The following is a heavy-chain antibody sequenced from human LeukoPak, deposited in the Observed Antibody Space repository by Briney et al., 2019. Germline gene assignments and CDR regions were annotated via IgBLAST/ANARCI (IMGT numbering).Heavy chain of an antibody. CDR2: ISNSGGTT. J-gene: IGHJ4*02. Sequence: PGGSLILSCAASGFTFSSYAMNWVRQTPGKGLEWVSGISNSGGTTYYADSVKGRFTIARDNSKNTLYLQMNSLRDEATAVYYCGKETSSSFDYWGQGTLVTVSS. CDR1: GFTFSSYA. CDR3: GKETSSSFDY. D-gene: IGHD6-6*01. V-gene: IGHV3-23*01.